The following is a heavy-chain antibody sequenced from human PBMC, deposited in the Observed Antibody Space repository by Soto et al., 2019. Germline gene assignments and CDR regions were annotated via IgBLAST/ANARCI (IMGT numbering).Heavy chain of an antibody. J-gene: IGHJ4*02. V-gene: IGHV4-31*03. CDR3: ARGSAVAGTAYFDY. CDR2: IYYSGST. CDR1: GGSISSGGYY. D-gene: IGHD6-19*01. Sequence: SETLSLTCTVSGGSISSGGYYWSWIRQHPGKGLEWIGYIYYSGSTYYNPSLKSRVTISVDTSKNQFSLKLSSVTAADTAVYYCARGSAVAGTAYFDYWGQGTLVTVSS.